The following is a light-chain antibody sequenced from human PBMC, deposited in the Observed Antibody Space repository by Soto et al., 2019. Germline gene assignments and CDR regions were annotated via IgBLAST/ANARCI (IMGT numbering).Light chain of an antibody. V-gene: IGKV3-20*01. J-gene: IGKJ5*01. CDR1: QSVTNNY. Sequence: EVVLTQSPGTLSLSPGGRATLSCRASQSVTNNYLAWHQQKPGQTPRLLIYGASSRATGIPDRFSGSGSGTDFTLTISRLETEDFAVYYCQQHGSTPITVGQGTRREIK. CDR3: QQHGSTPIT. CDR2: GAS.